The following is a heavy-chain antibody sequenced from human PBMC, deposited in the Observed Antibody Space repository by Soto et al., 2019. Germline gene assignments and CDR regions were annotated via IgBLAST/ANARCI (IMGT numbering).Heavy chain of an antibody. CDR1: GGSISSYY. D-gene: IGHD2-15*01. Sequence: QVQLQESGPGLVKPSETLSLTCTVSGGSISSYYWSWIRQPPGKGLEWIGYIYYSGSTNYNPSRKRRVTISVDTSKNRFSLKLSSVTAADTAVYYCARRYGGTFDYWGQGTLVTVSS. J-gene: IGHJ4*02. CDR2: IYYSGST. CDR3: ARRYGGTFDY. V-gene: IGHV4-59*08.